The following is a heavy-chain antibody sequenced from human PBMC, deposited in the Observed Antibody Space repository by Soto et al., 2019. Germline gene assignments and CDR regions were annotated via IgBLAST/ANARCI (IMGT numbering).Heavy chain of an antibody. D-gene: IGHD6-19*01. J-gene: IGHJ6*04. V-gene: IGHV3-23*01. CDR2: ISGSGGST. CDR1: GFTFSSYA. Sequence: GGSLRLSCAASGFTFSSYAMSWVRQAPGKGLEWVSAISGSGGSTYYADSVKGRFTISRDNSKNTLYLQMNSLRAEDTAVYYCAIAVSYLSIAVAGTRGHYYYGMDVWGKGTTVTVSS. CDR3: AIAVSYLSIAVAGTRGHYYYGMDV.